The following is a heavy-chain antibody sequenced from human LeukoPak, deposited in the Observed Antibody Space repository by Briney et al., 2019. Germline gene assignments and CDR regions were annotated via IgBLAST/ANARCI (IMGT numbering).Heavy chain of an antibody. D-gene: IGHD2-2*01. V-gene: IGHV4-39*01. CDR1: GGSISSSSYY. Sequence: PSETLSLTCTVSGGSISSSSYYWGWIRQPPGKGLEWIGSIYYSGSTYYNPSLKSRVTISVDTSKNQFSLKLSSVTAADTAVYYCARGPLRTCSSTSCPRGWFDPWGQGTLVTVSS. J-gene: IGHJ5*02. CDR2: IYYSGST. CDR3: ARGPLRTCSSTSCPRGWFDP.